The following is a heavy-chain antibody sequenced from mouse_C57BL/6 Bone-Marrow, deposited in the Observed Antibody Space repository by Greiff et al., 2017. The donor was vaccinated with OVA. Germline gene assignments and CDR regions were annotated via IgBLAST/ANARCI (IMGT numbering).Heavy chain of an antibody. CDR3: ARWGLLRSHYFDY. CDR2: IYPGGGYT. D-gene: IGHD1-1*01. V-gene: IGHV1-63*01. J-gene: IGHJ2*01. CDR1: GYTFTNYW. Sequence: QVQLKESGAELVRPGTSVKMSCKASGYTFTNYWIGWAKQRPGHGLEWIGDIYPGGGYTNYNEKFKGKATLTADKSSSTAYMQFSSLTSEDSAIYYCARWGLLRSHYFDYWGQGTTLTVSS.